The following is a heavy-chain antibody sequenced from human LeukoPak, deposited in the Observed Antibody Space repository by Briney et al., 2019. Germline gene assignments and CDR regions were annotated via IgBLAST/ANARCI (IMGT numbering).Heavy chain of an antibody. CDR2: ISYDGSNK. V-gene: IGHV3-30*03. D-gene: IGHD6-19*01. CDR1: GFIFSNYG. Sequence: GGSLRLSCAASGFIFSNYGIHWVRQAPGKGLEWVAVISYDGSNKYADSVKGRFTISRDNSKNTLFLQMNSLRPDDKAVYYCATTLGSGWKFDYWGQGTLVTVSS. J-gene: IGHJ4*02. CDR3: ATTLGSGWKFDY.